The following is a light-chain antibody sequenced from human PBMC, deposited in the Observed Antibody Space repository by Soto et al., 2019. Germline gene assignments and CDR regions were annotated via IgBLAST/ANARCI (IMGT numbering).Light chain of an antibody. V-gene: IGLV2-23*02. CDR3: CSYAGSSTSVV. CDR1: SSDVGSYNL. CDR2: EVS. Sequence: QSALTRPASVSESPGQSITISCTGTSSDVGSYNLVSWYQQHPGKAPKLMIYEVSKRPSGVSNRFSGSKSGNTASLTISGLQAEDEADYYCCSYAGSSTSVVFGGGTKLTVL. J-gene: IGLJ2*01.